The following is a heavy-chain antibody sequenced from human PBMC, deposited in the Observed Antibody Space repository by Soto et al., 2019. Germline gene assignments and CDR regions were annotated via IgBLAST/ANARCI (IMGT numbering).Heavy chain of an antibody. Sequence: PSETLSLTCTVSGGSISSYYWSWIRQPPGKGLEWIGYIYYSGSTNYNPSLKSRVTISVDTSKNQFSLKLSSVTAADTAVYYCARATFGGDTAFSVAFDIWGQGTMVTVSS. CDR3: ARATFGGDTAFSVAFDI. CDR1: GGSISSYY. CDR2: IYYSGST. J-gene: IGHJ3*02. D-gene: IGHD5-18*01. V-gene: IGHV4-59*01.